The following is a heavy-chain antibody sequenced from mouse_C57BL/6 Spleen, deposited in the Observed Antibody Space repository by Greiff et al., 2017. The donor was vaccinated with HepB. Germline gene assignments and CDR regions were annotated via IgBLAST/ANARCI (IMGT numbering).Heavy chain of an antibody. Sequence: VQLQQSGAELVKPGASVKLSCKASGYTFTSYCMHWVNQRPGQSLEWIGYINPCSGYTNYNQKFKGKATLTADNSSSTAYMQLSSLTSEDSAVYYCARDGSALRGDYWGQGTTLTVSS. J-gene: IGHJ2*01. CDR3: ARDGSALRGDY. CDR1: GYTFTSYC. V-gene: IGHV1-7*01. CDR2: INPCSGYT. D-gene: IGHD3-2*02.